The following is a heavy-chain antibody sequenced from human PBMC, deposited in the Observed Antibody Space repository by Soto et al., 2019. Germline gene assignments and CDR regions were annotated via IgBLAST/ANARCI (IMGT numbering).Heavy chain of an antibody. CDR3: ARDHSRTYGSGYYPGSY. Sequence: EVQLVESGGGLVQPGGSLRLSCAASGFTFSGYWMSWVRQAPGKGLEWVANIKQDGSEKYYVDSVKGRFTASRDNAENSLYLQMNSLRAEDTAVYYCARDHSRTYGSGYYPGSYWGQGTLVTVSS. V-gene: IGHV3-7*01. CDR2: IKQDGSEK. J-gene: IGHJ4*02. D-gene: IGHD6-19*01. CDR1: GFTFSGYW.